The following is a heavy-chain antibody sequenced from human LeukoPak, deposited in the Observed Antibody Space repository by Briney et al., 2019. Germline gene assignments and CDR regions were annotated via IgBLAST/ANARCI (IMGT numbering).Heavy chain of an antibody. Sequence: GGSLRLSCAASGFTFSSYAMRWVRQAPGKGLEWASAISGSGGATYYAESEKGRFTVSRDNSNNTVFLQMNSLGAGDTAVYFCAKGGEMIHFYYMDVWGKGTTVTVSS. CDR1: GFTFSSYA. J-gene: IGHJ6*03. V-gene: IGHV3-23*01. D-gene: IGHD3-22*01. CDR3: AKGGEMIHFYYMDV. CDR2: ISGSGGAT.